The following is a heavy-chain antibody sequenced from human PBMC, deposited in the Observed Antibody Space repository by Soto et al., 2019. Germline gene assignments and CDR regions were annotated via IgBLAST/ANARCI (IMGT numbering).Heavy chain of an antibody. V-gene: IGHV1-2*04. CDR1: GYTFTGYY. CDR3: ARDGSAAGAYYYYGMDV. J-gene: IGHJ6*02. Sequence: ASVKVSCKASGYTFTGYYMHWVRQAPGQGLEWMGWINPNSGGTNYAQKFQGWVTMTRDTSISTAYMELSRLRSDDTAVYYCARDGSAAGAYYYYGMDVWGQGTTVTVS. D-gene: IGHD6-13*01. CDR2: INPNSGGT.